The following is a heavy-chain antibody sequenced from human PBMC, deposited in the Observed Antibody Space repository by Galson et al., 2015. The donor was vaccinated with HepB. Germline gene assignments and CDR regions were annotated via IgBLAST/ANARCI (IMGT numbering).Heavy chain of an antibody. J-gene: IGHJ4*02. CDR2: ISYDGSNK. V-gene: IGHV3-30*18. Sequence: SLRLSCAVSGFTSSNYGMHWVRQAPGRGLDWVAVISYDGSNKYYADSVKGRFTISRDNSKNTLYLQMNSLRPEDTAMYHCAKDVSKAGRLAVAGPGGYWGQGTLVTVSS. CDR1: GFTSSNYG. D-gene: IGHD6-19*01. CDR3: AKDVSKAGRLAVAGPGGY.